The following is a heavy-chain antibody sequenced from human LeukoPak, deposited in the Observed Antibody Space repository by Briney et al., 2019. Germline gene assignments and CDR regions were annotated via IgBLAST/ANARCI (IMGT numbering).Heavy chain of an antibody. CDR2: IYYSGST. CDR1: GGSISSYY. CDR3: ARGSPWFGER. J-gene: IGHJ4*02. D-gene: IGHD3-10*01. V-gene: IGHV4-59*01. Sequence: PSETLSLTCTVSGGSISSYYWSWIRQPPGKGLEWIGYIYYSGSTNYNPSLKSRVTISVDTSKNQFSLKLSSVTAADTAVYYCARGSPWFGERWGQGTLVTVSS.